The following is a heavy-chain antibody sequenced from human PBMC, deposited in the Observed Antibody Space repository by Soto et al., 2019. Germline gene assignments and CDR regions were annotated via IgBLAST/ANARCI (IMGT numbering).Heavy chain of an antibody. CDR3: VQEGGYSYGGH. V-gene: IGHV3-23*01. CDR2: ITGSGRRT. Sequence: EVQLLESGGGLVQPGGSLRLSCAASGFTFSSYDMSWVRQPPGKGLEWVSAITGSGRRTYYADSVKGRFTISRDNSRNTIYLQMNSPRAEDTAIYYCVQEGGYSYGGHWGQGTRVTVSS. D-gene: IGHD5-18*01. J-gene: IGHJ4*02. CDR1: GFTFSSYD.